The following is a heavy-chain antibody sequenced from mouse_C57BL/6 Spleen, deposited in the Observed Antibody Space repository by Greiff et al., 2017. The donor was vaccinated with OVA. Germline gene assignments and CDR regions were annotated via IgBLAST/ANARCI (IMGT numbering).Heavy chain of an antibody. J-gene: IGHJ3*01. CDR3: ARSSDGYWFAY. CDR1: GYTFTSYW. D-gene: IGHD2-3*01. Sequence: QVQLQQPGAELVKPGASVKLSCKASGYTFTSYWMQWVKQRPGQGLEWIGEIDPSDSYTNYNQKFKGKATLTVDTSSSTAYMQLSSLTSEDSAVYYCARSSDGYWFAYWGQGTLVTVSA. CDR2: IDPSDSYT. V-gene: IGHV1-50*01.